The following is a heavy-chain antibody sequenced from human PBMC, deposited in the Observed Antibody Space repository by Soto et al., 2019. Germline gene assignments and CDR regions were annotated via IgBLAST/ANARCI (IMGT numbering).Heavy chain of an antibody. CDR2: ISGSGDTI. CDR1: GFSFSSYS. Sequence: GGSLRLSCASGFSFSSYSMNWVRQGPGKGLEWVSYISGSGDTIYYADSVKGRFTISRDNAKNSLYLQMNSLRAEDTAVYYCARDRFDYYDTSGYWRFDPWGQGTLVTVSS. D-gene: IGHD3-22*01. J-gene: IGHJ5*02. V-gene: IGHV3-48*01. CDR3: ARDRFDYYDTSGYWRFDP.